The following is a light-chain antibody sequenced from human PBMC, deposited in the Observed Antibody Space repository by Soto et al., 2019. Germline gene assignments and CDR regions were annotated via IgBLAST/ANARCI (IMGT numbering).Light chain of an antibody. CDR3: SSYAGSNKSV. V-gene: IGLV2-8*01. Sequence: QSVLAQPPSASGSPGQSVTFSCTGTSSDVGGYNYVSWYQQHPGKAPKLMIYEVSKRPSGVPDRFSGSKSGNTASLTVSGLQPEDEADYYCSSYAGSNKSVFXTGTKVTVL. J-gene: IGLJ1*01. CDR2: EVS. CDR1: SSDVGGYNY.